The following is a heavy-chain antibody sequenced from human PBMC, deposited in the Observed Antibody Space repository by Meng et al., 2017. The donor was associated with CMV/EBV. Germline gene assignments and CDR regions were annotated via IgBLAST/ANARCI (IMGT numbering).Heavy chain of an antibody. D-gene: IGHD5-12*01. V-gene: IGHV3-43*01. Sequence: GESLMTSCAASGFTFDDYTMHRVRQAPGKGLEWVSLISLDGGSTYYADSVKGRFTISRDNSKNSLYLQMNSLRTEDTALYYCAKDQDIVATGGAFDSWGQGTLVTVSS. CDR3: AKDQDIVATGGAFDS. CDR2: ISLDGGST. CDR1: GFTFDDYT. J-gene: IGHJ4*02.